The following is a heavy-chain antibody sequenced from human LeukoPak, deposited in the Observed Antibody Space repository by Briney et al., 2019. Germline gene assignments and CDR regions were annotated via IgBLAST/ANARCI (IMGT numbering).Heavy chain of an antibody. CDR1: GFTFSSYS. V-gene: IGHV3-53*01. CDR3: ARVRTYGFDY. Sequence: GGSLRLSCAASGFTFSSYSMSWVRQAPGKGLEWVSIINSGGGTSYADSVKGRFINSRDNSKNTLNLQMNSLRAEDTAVYYCARVRTYGFDYWGQGTLVTVSS. J-gene: IGHJ4*02. D-gene: IGHD3-10*01. CDR2: INSGGGT.